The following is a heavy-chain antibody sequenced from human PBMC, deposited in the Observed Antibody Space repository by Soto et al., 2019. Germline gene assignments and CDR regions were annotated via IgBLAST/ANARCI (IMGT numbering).Heavy chain of an antibody. CDR3: ARVFCRGDCYSPLDY. D-gene: IGHD2-21*02. V-gene: IGHV3-21*01. Sequence: PGGSLRFSCVASGFTFSNFGLNWVRQAPGKGLEWVSSISSSDKYIYYADSVKGRFTISRDNAKNSLSLQMNSLRADDTAVYYCARVFCRGDCYSPLDYWGQGTLVTVSS. CDR1: GFTFSNFG. CDR2: ISSSDKYI. J-gene: IGHJ4*02.